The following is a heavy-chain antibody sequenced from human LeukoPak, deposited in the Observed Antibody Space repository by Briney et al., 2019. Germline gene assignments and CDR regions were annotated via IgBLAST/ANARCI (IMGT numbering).Heavy chain of an antibody. CDR1: GGTFSSYA. CDR2: IIPIFGTA. V-gene: IGHV1-69*01. D-gene: IGHD2-2*01. Sequence: GSSVKVSCKASGGTFSSYAISWVRQAPGQGLEWMGGIIPIFGTANYAQKFQGRVTITADESTSTAYMELSSLRSEDTAVYYCARGVVHRRRVPAAGFDYWGQGTLVTVSS. CDR3: ARGVVHRRRVPAAGFDY. J-gene: IGHJ4*02.